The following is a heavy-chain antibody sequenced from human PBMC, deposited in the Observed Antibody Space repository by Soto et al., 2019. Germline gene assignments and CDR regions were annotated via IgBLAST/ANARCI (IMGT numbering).Heavy chain of an antibody. CDR2: IYHSGST. D-gene: IGHD6-6*01. CDR1: GGSISSGGYS. J-gene: IGHJ6*02. V-gene: IGHV4-30-2*01. CDR3: ARGSSIAPRHPRYYYYYGMDV. Sequence: KTSETLSLTCAVSGGSISSGGYSWSWIRQPPGKGLEWIGYIYHSGSTYYNPSLKSRVTISVDRSKNQFSLKLSSVTAADTAVYYCARGSSIAPRHPRYYYYYGMDVWGQGTTVTVSS.